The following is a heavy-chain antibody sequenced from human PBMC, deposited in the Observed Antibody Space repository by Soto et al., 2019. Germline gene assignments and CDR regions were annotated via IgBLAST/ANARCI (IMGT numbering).Heavy chain of an antibody. J-gene: IGHJ6*02. CDR3: ARNGVLRFLEWSGDYYYGMDV. V-gene: IGHV1-18*01. D-gene: IGHD3-3*01. CDR1: GYTFTSYG. CDR2: IIAYNGNT. Sequence: QVQLVQSGAEVKKPGASVKVSCKASGYTFTSYGISWVRQAPGQGLEWMGWIIAYNGNTNYAQKLQGRVTMTTDTSTSTADMELRSLSSDDTAVYYCARNGVLRFLEWSGDYYYGMDVWGQGTTVTVSS.